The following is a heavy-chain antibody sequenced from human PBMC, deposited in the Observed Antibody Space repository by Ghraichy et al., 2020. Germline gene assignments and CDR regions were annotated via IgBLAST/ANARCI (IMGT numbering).Heavy chain of an antibody. Sequence: GESLNISCAASGFTFSNYNMNWVRQAPGKGLEWVSYISSSGTTIYYADSMKGRFAISRDNAKNSLYLQMNSLRAEDTAVYYCARPYTSAWSFFDYWGQGILVTVSS. CDR3: ARPYTSAWSFFDY. CDR2: ISSSGTTI. D-gene: IGHD6-19*01. CDR1: GFTFSNYN. V-gene: IGHV3-48*01. J-gene: IGHJ4*02.